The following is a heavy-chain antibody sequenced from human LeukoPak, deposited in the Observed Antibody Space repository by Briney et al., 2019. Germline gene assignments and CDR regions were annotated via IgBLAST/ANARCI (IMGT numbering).Heavy chain of an antibody. D-gene: IGHD4-17*01. CDR2: IRSTASGGAT. V-gene: IGHV3-49*04. CDR3: ARDRGMTTVTWMILKTDAFDI. Sequence: PGGSLRLSCTASGFTFGDYAMTWVRQAPGKGLEWVDFIRSTASGGATEYAASVKGRFTISRDDSKSIAYLQMNSLRAEDTAVYYCARDRGMTTVTWMILKTDAFDIWGQGTMVTVSS. J-gene: IGHJ3*02. CDR1: GFTFGDYA.